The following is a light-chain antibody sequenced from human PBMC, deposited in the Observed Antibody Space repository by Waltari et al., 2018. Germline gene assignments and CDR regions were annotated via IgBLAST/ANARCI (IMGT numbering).Light chain of an antibody. Sequence: SSELTQAPAVSVAMGQTVRITCQGYSLQSYYASWYQQGPGQAPILVIYDKNNRPSGVPDRFSGSSSHNTGSLTSTGAQAEDEASYYCHSRDASGVAGSFGGGTKLTVL. J-gene: IGLJ2*01. V-gene: IGLV3-19*01. CDR1: SLQSYY. CDR2: DKN. CDR3: HSRDASGVAGS.